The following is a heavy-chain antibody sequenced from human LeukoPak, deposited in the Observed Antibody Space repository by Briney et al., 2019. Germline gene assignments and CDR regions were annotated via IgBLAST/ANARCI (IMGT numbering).Heavy chain of an antibody. CDR2: IKQDGSEK. CDR3: ASGATKPDY. J-gene: IGHJ4*02. CDR1: GFTFSSYW. D-gene: IGHD5-12*01. V-gene: IGHV3-7*01. Sequence: CXASGFTFSSYWMSWVRQAPGKGLEWVANIKQDGSEKYYVDSVKGRFTISRDNAKNSLYLQMNSLRAEDTAVYYCASGATKPDYWGQGTLVTVSS.